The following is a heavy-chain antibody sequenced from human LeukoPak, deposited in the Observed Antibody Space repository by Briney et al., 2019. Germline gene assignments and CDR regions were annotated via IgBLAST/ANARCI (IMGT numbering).Heavy chain of an antibody. Sequence: GGSLRLSCAASGFTFSSYGMSWVRQAPGKGLEWVSAISGSGISTYYADSVKGRFTISRDNSKNTLYLQMNSLRAEDTAVYYCARGGGYSYGSFDYWGQGTLVTVSS. J-gene: IGHJ4*02. CDR2: ISGSGIST. V-gene: IGHV3-23*01. CDR1: GFTFSSYG. CDR3: ARGGGYSYGSFDY. D-gene: IGHD5-18*01.